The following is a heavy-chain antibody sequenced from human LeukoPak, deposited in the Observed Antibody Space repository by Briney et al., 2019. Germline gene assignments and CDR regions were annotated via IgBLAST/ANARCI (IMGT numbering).Heavy chain of an antibody. V-gene: IGHV1-46*01. J-gene: IGHJ4*02. CDR2: INVSGGST. D-gene: IGHD6-13*01. CDR1: GYTFTSYY. Sequence: GASVKVSCKASGYTFTSYYMHWVRQAPGQGLEWMGIINVSGGSTTYAQKFQGRVTMTRDTSTSTVYMELSSLRSEDTVVYYCARIAAAGTFDYWGQGTLVTVSS. CDR3: ARIAAAGTFDY.